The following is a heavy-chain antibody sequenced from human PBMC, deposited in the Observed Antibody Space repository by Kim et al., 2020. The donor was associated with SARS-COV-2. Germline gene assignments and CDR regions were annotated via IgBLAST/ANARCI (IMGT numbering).Heavy chain of an antibody. CDR2: IKRLSGEI. CDR1: GFTIDKYA. D-gene: IGHD2-15*01. Sequence: GGSLRLSCVASGFTIDKYAINWVRQAPGKAPEWVSGIKRLSGEIGYADSVKGRFTISRDNAKNSLYLQMNSLRPEDTAFYYCTRDFTPGGADLWGLGTMGTVS. CDR3: TRDFTPGGADL. V-gene: IGHV3-9*01. J-gene: IGHJ6*02.